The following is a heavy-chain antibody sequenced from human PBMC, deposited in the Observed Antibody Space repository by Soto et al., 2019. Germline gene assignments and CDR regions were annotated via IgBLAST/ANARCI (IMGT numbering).Heavy chain of an antibody. V-gene: IGHV4-34*01. J-gene: IGHJ5*02. Sequence: SETLSLTCAVYGGSFSGYYWSWIRQPPGKGLEWIGEINHSGSTNYNPSLKSRVTISVDTSKNQFSLKLSSVTAADTAVYYCARGRGGHFDPWGQGTLVTVSS. CDR3: ARGRGGHFDP. CDR1: GGSFSGYY. D-gene: IGHD3-10*01. CDR2: INHSGST.